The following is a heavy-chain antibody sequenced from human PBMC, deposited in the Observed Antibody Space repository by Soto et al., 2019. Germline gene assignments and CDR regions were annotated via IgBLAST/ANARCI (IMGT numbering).Heavy chain of an antibody. D-gene: IGHD5-12*01. Sequence: QVQLQESGPGLVKSSQTLSLTCTVSGGSIRRGGYYWTWIRQHPEKGLEWIGYVYYSGMTYYNPSLKSRVSISVDTSKTQFSLNLSSVTAADTAVYYCAANGYDRLYSYGMDVWGQGTTVTVS. CDR3: AANGYDRLYSYGMDV. CDR2: VYYSGMT. J-gene: IGHJ6*02. V-gene: IGHV4-31*03. CDR1: GGSIRRGGYY.